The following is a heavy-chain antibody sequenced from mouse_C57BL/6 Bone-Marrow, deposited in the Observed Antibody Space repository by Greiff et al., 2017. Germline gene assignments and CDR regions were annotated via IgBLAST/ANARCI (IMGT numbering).Heavy chain of an antibody. CDR3: TGDGYYRAWFAY. D-gene: IGHD2-3*01. CDR2: IDPETGGT. CDR1: GYTFTDYE. J-gene: IGHJ3*01. Sequence: QVQLQQPGAELVRPGASVTLSCKASGYTFTDYEMHWVKQTPVHGLEWIGAIDPETGGTAYNQKFKGKAILTADKSSSTAYMELRSLTSEDSAVYYCTGDGYYRAWFAYWGQGTLVTVSA. V-gene: IGHV1-15*01.